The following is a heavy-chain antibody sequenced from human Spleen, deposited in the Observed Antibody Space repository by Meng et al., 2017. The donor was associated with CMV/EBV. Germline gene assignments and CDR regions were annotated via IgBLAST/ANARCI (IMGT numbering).Heavy chain of an antibody. V-gene: IGHV3-30*09. CDR3: ARYDYGDYRTFDY. CDR1: RFTFSDFA. Sequence: GESLKISCLASRFTFSDFAMFWVRRAPGKGLEWVAGISYDGGNKDYADSVKGRFAISRDNSKNTLYLQMNSLRPDDTAVYYCARYDYGDYRTFDYWGEGTLVTVSS. CDR2: ISYDGGNK. D-gene: IGHD4-17*01. J-gene: IGHJ4*02.